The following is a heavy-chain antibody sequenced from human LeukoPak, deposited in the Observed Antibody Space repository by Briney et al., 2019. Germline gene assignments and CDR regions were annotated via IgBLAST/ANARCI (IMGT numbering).Heavy chain of an antibody. CDR1: GFTFSSYG. D-gene: IGHD3-16*02. V-gene: IGHV3-23*01. Sequence: GGSLRLSCAASGFTFSSYGMSWVRQAPGKGLEWVSAISGSGGSTYYADSVKGRLTISRDNSKNTLYLQMNSLRAEDTAVYYCASQSWGGVIVRSAFDIWGQGTMVTVSS. CDR3: ASQSWGGVIVRSAFDI. J-gene: IGHJ3*02. CDR2: ISGSGGST.